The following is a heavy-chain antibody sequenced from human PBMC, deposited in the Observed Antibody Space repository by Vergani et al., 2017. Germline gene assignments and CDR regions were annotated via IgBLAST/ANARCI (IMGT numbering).Heavy chain of an antibody. Sequence: EVQLVESGGGLVQPGGSLRLSCAASGFTFSSYSMNWVRQAPGKGLEWVSSISSSSSYIYYADSVKGRFTISRDNAKNSLYLQMNSLRAEDTAVYYCARDSYSNYPYYYYGMDVWGQGTTVTVSS. CDR1: GFTFSSYS. J-gene: IGHJ6*02. D-gene: IGHD4-11*01. CDR2: ISSSSSYI. V-gene: IGHV3-21*01. CDR3: ARDSYSNYPYYYYGMDV.